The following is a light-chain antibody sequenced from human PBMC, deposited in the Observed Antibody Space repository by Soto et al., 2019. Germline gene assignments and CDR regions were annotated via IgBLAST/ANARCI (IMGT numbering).Light chain of an antibody. Sequence: EIVLTQSPGTLSLSPGDRVTLSCRASQSVSTNYFSWYQQKPGQAPRLLIYATSSRAVGIPDRFSCSGSGTDFTLTISRLEPEDFAMFYCQQYGDYNSPRYSFGQGTRLEI. J-gene: IGKJ2*03. V-gene: IGKV3-20*01. CDR3: QQYGDYNSPRYS. CDR2: ATS. CDR1: QSVSTNY.